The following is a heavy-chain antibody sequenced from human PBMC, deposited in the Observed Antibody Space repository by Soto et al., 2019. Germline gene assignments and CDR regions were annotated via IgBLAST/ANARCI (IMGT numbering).Heavy chain of an antibody. CDR3: ARQIYDSDTGPNFQYYFDS. V-gene: IGHV5-10-1*01. CDR1: GYSFAGYW. D-gene: IGHD3-22*01. CDR2: IDPSDSQT. J-gene: IGHJ4*02. Sequence: GESLKISCKGSGYSFAGYWITWVRQKPGKGLEWLGRIDPSDSQTYYSPSFRGHVTISVTKSITTVFLQWSSLRASDTAMYYCARQIYDSDTGPNFQYYFDSWGQGTPVTVSS.